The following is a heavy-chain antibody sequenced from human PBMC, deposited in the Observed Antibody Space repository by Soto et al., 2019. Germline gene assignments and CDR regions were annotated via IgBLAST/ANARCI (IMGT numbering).Heavy chain of an antibody. D-gene: IGHD1-26*01. Sequence: SVKVSYKTSGGTFSTYSIVWVRQAPGEGLEWMGGIIPIFGTANYAQKFQDRVTITADKSTNTAFMELSSLKSEDTAMYYCASSSGNNYGVGTNYYFDYWGQGTLVPVSS. CDR1: GGTFSTYS. V-gene: IGHV1-69*06. CDR2: IIPIFGTA. CDR3: ASSSGNNYGVGTNYYFDY. J-gene: IGHJ4*02.